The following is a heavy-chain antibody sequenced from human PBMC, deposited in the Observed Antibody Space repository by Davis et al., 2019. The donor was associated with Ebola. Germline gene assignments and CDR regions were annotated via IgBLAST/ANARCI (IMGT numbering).Heavy chain of an antibody. CDR3: ARGGGVVVVAAVYYYYYGMDV. CDR1: GGTFSSYA. V-gene: IGHV1-2*04. CDR2: INPNSGGT. Sequence: ASVKVSCKASGGTFSSYAISWVRQAPGQGLEWMGWINPNSGGTNYAQKFQGWVTMTRDTSISTAYMEMSRLRSDDTAVYYCARGGGVVVVAAVYYYYYGMDVWGQGTTVTVSS. J-gene: IGHJ6*02. D-gene: IGHD2-15*01.